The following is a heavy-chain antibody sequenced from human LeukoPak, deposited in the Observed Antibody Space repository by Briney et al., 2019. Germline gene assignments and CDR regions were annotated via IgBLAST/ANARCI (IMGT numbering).Heavy chain of an antibody. CDR2: IYYSGST. CDR3: ARLGWTYESRAYGDY. CDR1: GGSISSSSYY. V-gene: IGHV4-39*01. J-gene: IGHJ4*02. D-gene: IGHD3-16*01. Sequence: SSETLSLTCTVSGGSISSSSYYWGWIRQPPGKGLEWIGSIYYSGSTYYNPSLKSRVTISVDTSKNQFSLKLSSVTAADTAVYYCARLGWTYESRAYGDYWGQGTLVTVSS.